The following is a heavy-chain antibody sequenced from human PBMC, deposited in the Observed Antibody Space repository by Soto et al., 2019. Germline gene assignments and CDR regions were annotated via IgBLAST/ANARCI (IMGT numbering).Heavy chain of an antibody. CDR2: IVPIYRTA. CDR3: ARDSGAKLSSS. CDR1: GGTFSSYR. J-gene: IGHJ4*02. D-gene: IGHD6-13*01. V-gene: IGHV1-69*13. Sequence: SVKVSCKASGGTFSSYRFNWVRQARGQGLEWLGGIVPIYRTADCAQKFQGRVTITADESTRTVYLELSSLKSQDTALYYCARDSGAKLSSSWGQGTLVTVSS.